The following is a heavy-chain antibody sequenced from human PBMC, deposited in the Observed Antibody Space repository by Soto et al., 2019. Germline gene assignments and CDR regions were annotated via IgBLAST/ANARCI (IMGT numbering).Heavy chain of an antibody. Sequence: QVQLVESGGGVVQPGRSLRLSCAASGFTFSNYAIHWVRQAPGKGLEWVAVISYDGSNKNYADSVKGRFTISRDNSKNTLYLQMNSLRAEDTALYYCARDPAYQAQYGMDVWGQGTTVTVSS. CDR1: GFTFSNYA. V-gene: IGHV3-30-3*01. J-gene: IGHJ6*02. CDR2: ISYDGSNK. CDR3: ARDPAYQAQYGMDV. D-gene: IGHD2-2*01.